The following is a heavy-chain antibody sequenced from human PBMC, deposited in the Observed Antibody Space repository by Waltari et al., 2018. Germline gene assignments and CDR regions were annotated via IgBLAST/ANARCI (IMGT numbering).Heavy chain of an antibody. CDR2: IKEDGSEK. V-gene: IGHV3-7*03. Sequence: EVQLVESGGGVVQPGGSLRLSCAVSGFTFSRYWMTLVCQAPGKGLEGVANIKEDGSEKYYVDSVKGRFTISRDNAKNSLSLQMNSLRAEDTAVYYCARVPLMYSSSSRWRNWFDPWGQGTLVTVSS. CDR1: GFTFSRYW. CDR3: ARVPLMYSSSSRWRNWFDP. J-gene: IGHJ5*02. D-gene: IGHD6-6*01.